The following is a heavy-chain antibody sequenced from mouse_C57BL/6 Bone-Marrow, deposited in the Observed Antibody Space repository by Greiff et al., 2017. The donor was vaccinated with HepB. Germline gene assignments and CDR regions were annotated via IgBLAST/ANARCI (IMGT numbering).Heavy chain of an antibody. CDR2: ISDGGSYT. Sequence: EVKLVESGGGLVKPGGSLKLSCAASGFTFSSYAMSWVRQTPEKRLEWVATISDGGSYTYYPDNVKGRFTISRDNAKNNLYLQMSQLKSEDTAMYYCARGRNAPIYYGNYNWYFDVWGTGTTVTVSS. CDR1: GFTFSSYA. D-gene: IGHD2-1*01. V-gene: IGHV5-4*03. CDR3: ARGRNAPIYYGNYNWYFDV. J-gene: IGHJ1*03.